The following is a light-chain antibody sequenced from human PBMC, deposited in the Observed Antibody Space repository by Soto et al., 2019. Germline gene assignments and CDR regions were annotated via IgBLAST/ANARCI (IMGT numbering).Light chain of an antibody. CDR1: SSDVGVYNY. CDR3: SSYTRCTPVV. V-gene: IGLV2-14*01. Sequence: QSALTQPASVSGSPGPSSTISRTGTSSDVGVYNYVSWYQQHPGKAPQLMIYDVSNRPSGLSNRFSGSKSGNTASLTISGLQAEEEADFYCSSYTRCTPVVFGGGTKVTVL. J-gene: IGLJ2*01. CDR2: DVS.